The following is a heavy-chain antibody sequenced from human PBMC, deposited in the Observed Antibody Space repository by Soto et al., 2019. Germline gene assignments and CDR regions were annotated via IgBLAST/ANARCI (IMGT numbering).Heavy chain of an antibody. CDR1: GGTFSNYP. D-gene: IGHD5-12*01. J-gene: IGHJ2*01. CDR3: ARGEHRWLRLWKFDL. CDR2: IIPIFGTV. V-gene: IGHV1-69*12. Sequence: QVQLVQSGAEVKKPGSSVKVSCKASGGTFSNYPISWVRQAPGQGLEWMGGIIPIFGTVNYAQKFQGRVTITADESTSTAYMELSSLRSEDTAVYYGARGEHRWLRLWKFDLWGRGTLVTVSS.